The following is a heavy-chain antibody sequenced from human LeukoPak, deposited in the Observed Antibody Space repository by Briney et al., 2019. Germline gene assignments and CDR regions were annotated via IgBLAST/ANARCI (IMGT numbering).Heavy chain of an antibody. D-gene: IGHD4-4*01. J-gene: IGHJ4*02. CDR1: GVTFSSYA. CDR2: ISGSVGST. Sequence: AGGSLRLSCAASGVTFSSYAMSWGRQGPGEGLEWVSAISGSVGSTYYADSVKGGLTISRDNSQNPLYLKMNSLRAEDTAVYYCAKADYSNYVFPDYRGQATLLTVSS. V-gene: IGHV3-23*01. CDR3: AKADYSNYVFPDY.